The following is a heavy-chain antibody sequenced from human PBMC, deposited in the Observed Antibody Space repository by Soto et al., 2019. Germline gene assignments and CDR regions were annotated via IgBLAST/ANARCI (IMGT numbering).Heavy chain of an antibody. D-gene: IGHD3-9*01. CDR2: IFPGASDT. V-gene: IGHV5-51*01. CDR3: ARRRSDILTGSTGTLDY. CDR1: EYSFTTQC. Sequence: GESLRISCEVSEYSFTTQCIVWVLQMPGKGLEWMGIIFPGASDTRYGPSFQGQVTISADKSISTAYLQWSRLKASDTAMYYCARRRSDILTGSTGTLDYWGQGTLVTVSS. J-gene: IGHJ4*02.